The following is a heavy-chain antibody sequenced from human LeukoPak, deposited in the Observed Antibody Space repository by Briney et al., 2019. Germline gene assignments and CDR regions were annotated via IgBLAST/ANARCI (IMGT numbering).Heavy chain of an antibody. Sequence: GGSLRLSCAASGFTFSSYWMSWVRQAPGKGLEWVANTKQDGSEKYYVDSVKGRFIIARDNPKNSLYLQMNSLRAEDTAVYYCARAAGYCSSISCYSFDYWGQGTLVTVSS. CDR2: TKQDGSEK. CDR3: ARAAGYCSSISCYSFDY. CDR1: GFTFSSYW. D-gene: IGHD2-2*01. V-gene: IGHV3-7*01. J-gene: IGHJ4*02.